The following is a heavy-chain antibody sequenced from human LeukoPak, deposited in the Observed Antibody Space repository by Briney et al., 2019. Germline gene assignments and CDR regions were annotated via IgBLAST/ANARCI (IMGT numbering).Heavy chain of an antibody. CDR1: GASISSYY. Sequence: SETLSLTCTVSGASISSYYWSWIRQPPGKGLEWIGYIYYSGSTRYNPSLKSRVTISVDTSKNQFSLKLSSVNAADTAVYYCARVGILRFPSNWFDPWGQGTLVTVSS. CDR3: ARVGILRFPSNWFDP. J-gene: IGHJ5*02. V-gene: IGHV4-59*01. CDR2: IYYSGST. D-gene: IGHD3-3*01.